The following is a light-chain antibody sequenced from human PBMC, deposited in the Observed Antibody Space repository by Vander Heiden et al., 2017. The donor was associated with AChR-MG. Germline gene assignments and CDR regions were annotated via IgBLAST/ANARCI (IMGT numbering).Light chain of an antibody. V-gene: IGLV2-8*01. CDR3: SSYAGSLVV. CDR1: SSDVGGYNY. CDR2: EVS. Sequence: QSAPTQPPSASGSPGQSVTISCTGTSSDVGGYNYVPWYQQHPGKAPKLMIYEVSKRPSGVPDRFSGSKSGNTASLTVSGLQAEDEADYYCSSYAGSLVVFGGGTKLTVL. J-gene: IGLJ2*01.